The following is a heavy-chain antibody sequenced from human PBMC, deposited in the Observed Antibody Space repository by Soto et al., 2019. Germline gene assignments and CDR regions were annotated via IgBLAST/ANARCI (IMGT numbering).Heavy chain of an antibody. Sequence: EVQPVESGGGLVKPGGSLRLSCAASGFTFSNVWLMWVRQAPGKGLEWVGRIKSKTEGGTTDYAAPVKGRFTISRDDSERTLYLQMNSLKTEDTAMYYCTSTLGYWGQGTLVTVSS. J-gene: IGHJ4*02. CDR3: TSTLGY. CDR2: IKSKTEGGTT. V-gene: IGHV3-15*01. D-gene: IGHD7-27*01. CDR1: GFTFSNVW.